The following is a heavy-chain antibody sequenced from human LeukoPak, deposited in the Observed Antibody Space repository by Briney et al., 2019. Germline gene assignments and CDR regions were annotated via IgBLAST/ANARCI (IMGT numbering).Heavy chain of an antibody. CDR2: ISGYNGNT. J-gene: IGHJ4*02. CDR3: ARGVNYDILTGYGY. Sequence: GASVKVSCKASGYTFTSYGISWVRQAPGQGLEWMGWISGYNGNTNYAQKLQGRVTMTTDTSTSTAYMELRSLRSDDTAVYYCARGVNYDILTGYGYWGQGTLVTVSS. CDR1: GYTFTSYG. D-gene: IGHD3-9*01. V-gene: IGHV1-18*01.